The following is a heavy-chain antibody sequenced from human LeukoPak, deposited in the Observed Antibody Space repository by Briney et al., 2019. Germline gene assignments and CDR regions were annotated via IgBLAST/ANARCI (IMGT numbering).Heavy chain of an antibody. CDR1: GGSISSGGYS. J-gene: IGHJ5*02. Sequence: PSQTLSLTCAVSGGSISSGGYSWSWIRQPPGNGLEWIGYIYHSGSTYYNPSLKSRVTISVDRSKNQFSLKLSSVTAADTAVYYCARETRTEFDPWGQGTLVTVPS. CDR2: IYHSGST. D-gene: IGHD1-7*01. V-gene: IGHV4-30-2*01. CDR3: ARETRTEFDP.